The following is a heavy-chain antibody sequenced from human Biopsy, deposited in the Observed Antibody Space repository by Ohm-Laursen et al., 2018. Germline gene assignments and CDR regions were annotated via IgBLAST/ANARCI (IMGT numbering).Heavy chain of an antibody. D-gene: IGHD3-9*01. J-gene: IGHJ1*01. CDR1: GYTFTTYG. V-gene: IGHV1-18*04. CDR2: IRTDNGAT. Sequence: ASVKVSCKASGYTFTTYGISWVRQAPGQGLEWMGWIRTDNGATDYAQNLQDRVTVAADTSTSTATMELRSLRSDDTAVYYCATKLTGYFHHWGQGTLVIVSS. CDR3: ATKLTGYFHH.